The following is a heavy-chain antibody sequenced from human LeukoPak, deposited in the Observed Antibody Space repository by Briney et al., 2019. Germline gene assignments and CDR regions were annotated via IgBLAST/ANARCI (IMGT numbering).Heavy chain of an antibody. CDR2: ISYDGSNK. CDR3: AREASEYYYDSSGYFDY. V-gene: IGHV3-30*04. CDR1: GFTFSSYA. Sequence: PGGSLRLSCAASGFTFSSYAMHWVRQAPGKGLEWVAVISYDGSNKYYADSVKGRFTISRDNSKNTLYLQMNSLRAEDTAVYYCAREASEYYYDSSGYFDYWGQGTLVTVSS. D-gene: IGHD3-22*01. J-gene: IGHJ4*02.